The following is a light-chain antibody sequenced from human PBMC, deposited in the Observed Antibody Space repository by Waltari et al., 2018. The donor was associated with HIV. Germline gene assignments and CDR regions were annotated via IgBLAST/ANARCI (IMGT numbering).Light chain of an antibody. Sequence: DIQLTQSPSFLSASIGDRVTITCRASQGISGYLAWYQQKQVKAPKLLIYATSTLQRGVPSRFSGSGSGTEFTLTISSLQSEDLATYYCQQLTSNSITFGQGTRLEIK. CDR1: QGISGY. V-gene: IGKV1-9*01. J-gene: IGKJ5*01. CDR2: ATS. CDR3: QQLTSNSIT.